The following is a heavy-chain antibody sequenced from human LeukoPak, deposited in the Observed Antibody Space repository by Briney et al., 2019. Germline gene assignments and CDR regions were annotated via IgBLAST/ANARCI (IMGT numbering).Heavy chain of an antibody. V-gene: IGHV3-20*04. Sequence: GGSLRLSCAASGFTFDDYGMSWVRQAPGKGLEWVSGINWNGGSTGYADSVKGRFTISRDNAKNSLYLQMNSLRAEDTAVYYCARDIFQQLVAEYYFDYWGQGTLVTVSS. CDR1: GFTFDDYG. CDR2: INWNGGST. D-gene: IGHD6-13*01. J-gene: IGHJ4*02. CDR3: ARDIFQQLVAEYYFDY.